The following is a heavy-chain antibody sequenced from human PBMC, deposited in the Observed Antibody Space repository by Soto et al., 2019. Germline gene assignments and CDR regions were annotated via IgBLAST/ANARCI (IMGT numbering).Heavy chain of an antibody. J-gene: IGHJ4*02. CDR2: IYYSGST. Sequence: SETLSLTCTVSGGSISSYYWSWIRQHPGKGLEWIGYIYYSGSTNYNPSLKSRVTISVDTSKNQFSLKLSSVTAAATAVYYCARGALYCSSASCPYFDYWGQGTLVTVSS. CDR3: ARGALYCSSASCPYFDY. V-gene: IGHV4-59*01. D-gene: IGHD2-2*01. CDR1: GGSISSYY.